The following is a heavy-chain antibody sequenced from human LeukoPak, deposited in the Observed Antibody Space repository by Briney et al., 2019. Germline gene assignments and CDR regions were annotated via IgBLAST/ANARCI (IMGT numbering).Heavy chain of an antibody. CDR3: ARDWGAHQLVLFFDY. CDR2: ISYDGSNK. V-gene: IGHV3-30*04. Sequence: PGRSLRLSCAASGFTFSSYAMHWVRQAPGKGLEWVAVISYDGSNKYYADSVKGRFTISRDNSKNTLYLQMNSLRAEDTAVYYCARDWGAHQLVLFFDYWGQGTLVTVSS. CDR1: GFTFSSYA. J-gene: IGHJ4*02. D-gene: IGHD3-16*01.